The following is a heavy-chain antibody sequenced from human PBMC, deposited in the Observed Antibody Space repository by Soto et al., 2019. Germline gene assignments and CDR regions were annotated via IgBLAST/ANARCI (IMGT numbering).Heavy chain of an antibody. D-gene: IGHD2-15*01. V-gene: IGHV1-58*01. CDR2: LVVGTGNT. J-gene: IGHJ6*02. CDR3: ATGAYCSGGGCSDYYYYYYGMDL. Sequence: ASVKVSCKTSGFTFRSSAVQWVRQARGQRLEWIGWLVVGTGNTNYAQKFQQRVTISSDRSTNTVSMELSSLTSEDTAVYYCATGAYCSGGGCSDYYYYYYGMDLWGQGTTVTVSS. CDR1: GFTFRSSA.